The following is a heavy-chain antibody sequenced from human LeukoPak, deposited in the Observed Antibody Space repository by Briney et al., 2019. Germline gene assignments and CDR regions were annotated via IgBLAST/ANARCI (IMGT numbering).Heavy chain of an antibody. D-gene: IGHD6-13*01. CDR2: IKQDGSEN. J-gene: IGHJ6*03. CDR3: ARRDIAAAGTSGRYYYYYYMDV. CDR1: GFTFSSYW. Sequence: GGSLRLSCAASGFTFSSYWMSWVRQAPGKGLEWVANIKQDGSENYYVDSVKGRFTISRDNAKNSLYLQMNSLRAEDTAVYYCARRDIAAAGTSGRYYYYYYMDVWGKGTTVTVSS. V-gene: IGHV3-7*01.